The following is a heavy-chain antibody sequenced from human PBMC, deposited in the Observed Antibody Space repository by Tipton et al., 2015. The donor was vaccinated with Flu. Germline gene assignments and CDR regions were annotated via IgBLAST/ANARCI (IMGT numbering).Heavy chain of an antibody. J-gene: IGHJ4*02. Sequence: QVQLVQSGGEVKKPGASVKISCKASGFIFTNYGLSWVRQAPGQGLERMGWISVYNDNTKFAQKFRDRVTMITDTSTTTTYMELRSLRSDDTAVYYCARAGARRDTISHFDYWGQGTLVTVSS. CDR3: ARAGARRDTISHFDY. D-gene: IGHD3-9*01. CDR1: GFIFTNYG. CDR2: ISVYNDNT. V-gene: IGHV1-18*01.